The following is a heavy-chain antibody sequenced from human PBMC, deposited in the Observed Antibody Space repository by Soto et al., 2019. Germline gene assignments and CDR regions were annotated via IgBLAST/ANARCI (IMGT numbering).Heavy chain of an antibody. CDR2: VSSSGDTT. CDR1: GLTFISEA. V-gene: IGHV3-23*01. CDR3: ANRGVRVGGHFPF. D-gene: IGHD6-19*01. Sequence: EVQLLESGGGLAQPGGSLRLSCAASGLTFISEAMSWVRQAPGKGLEWVSSVSSSGDTTYYAESVKGRFAISRDNSKSTVYLQMNTLRADDTAVYYCANRGVRVGGHFPFWGQGTLVTVSS. J-gene: IGHJ3*01.